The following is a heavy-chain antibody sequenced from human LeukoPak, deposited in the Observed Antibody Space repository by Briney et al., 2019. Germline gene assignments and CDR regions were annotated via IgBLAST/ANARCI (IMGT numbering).Heavy chain of an antibody. Sequence: GESLKISCKGSGYGFATHWIAWVRQMPGKGLEWMGIIYPDDSNTRYSPSFQGQVTISADKSISTAYLQWSSLKASDTAMYYCARPDSSSSGVNGAFDIWGQGTMVTVSS. CDR2: IYPDDSNT. J-gene: IGHJ3*02. D-gene: IGHD6-6*01. V-gene: IGHV5-51*01. CDR1: GYGFATHW. CDR3: ARPDSSSSGVNGAFDI.